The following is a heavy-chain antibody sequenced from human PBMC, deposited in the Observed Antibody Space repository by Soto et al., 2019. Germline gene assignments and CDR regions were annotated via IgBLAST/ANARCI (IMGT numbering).Heavy chain of an antibody. CDR2: VSYSGST. D-gene: IGHD6-19*01. V-gene: IGHV4-59*08. CDR1: GGAIGGYY. CDR3: ARHGSDRGWFFFDP. J-gene: IGHJ5*02. Sequence: SETLSLTCSLSGGAIGGYYWSWIRQPPGKALEWIGYVSYSGSTDYHPSLKSRVSISIETSKNQFSLKMISVTAADTAVYYCARHGSDRGWFFFDPGGQGALVTVSS.